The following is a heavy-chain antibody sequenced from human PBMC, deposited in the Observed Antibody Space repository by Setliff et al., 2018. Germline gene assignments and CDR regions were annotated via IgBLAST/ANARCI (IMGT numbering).Heavy chain of an antibody. CDR3: ARVDFTMLQGVLGQ. J-gene: IGHJ1*01. V-gene: IGHV4-4*07. CDR1: GGSITESF. Sequence: PSETLSLTCNVSGGSITESFWSWIRQPAGKGLEWIGRMYIRGSSDYNPSLKSRVTMSVDTANNAFSLRLTSMTAADTAVYYCARVDFTMLQGVLGQWGQGTLVTVSS. CDR2: MYIRGSS. D-gene: IGHD3-10*01.